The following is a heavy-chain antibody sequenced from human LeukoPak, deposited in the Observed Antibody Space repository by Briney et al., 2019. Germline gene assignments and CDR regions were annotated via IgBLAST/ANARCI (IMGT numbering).Heavy chain of an antibody. J-gene: IGHJ4*02. D-gene: IGHD1-7*01. CDR3: AKDERNWNYNLASQTYD. V-gene: IGHV3-21*01. CDR1: GFTFSSSA. Sequence: PGGSLRLSCAGSGFTFSSSAMNWVRQAPGKGLEWVASINNVGSHIYYADSVKGRFTISRDNAKNSLYLQMNSLRAEDTAVYYCAKDERNWNYNLASQTYDWGQGTLVTVSS. CDR2: INNVGSHI.